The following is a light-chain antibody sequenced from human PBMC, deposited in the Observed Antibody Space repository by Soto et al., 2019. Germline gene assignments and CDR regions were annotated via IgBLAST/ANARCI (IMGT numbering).Light chain of an antibody. CDR2: EVS. CDR1: SSDVGGYKY. CDR3: SSYAGSDTYVV. Sequence: QSVLTQPPSASGSPGQSVTISCTGTSSDVGGYKYVSWYQQHPGKAPKLMIYEVSKRPSGVPDRFSGSKSGNTASLTVSGLQAEDEADYYCSSYAGSDTYVVFGGGTKLTVL. V-gene: IGLV2-8*01. J-gene: IGLJ2*01.